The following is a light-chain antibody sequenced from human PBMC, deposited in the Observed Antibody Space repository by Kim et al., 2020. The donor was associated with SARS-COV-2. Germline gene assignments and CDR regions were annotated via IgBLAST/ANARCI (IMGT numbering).Light chain of an antibody. CDR3: QSADSSGTWV. V-gene: IGLV3-25*03. J-gene: IGLJ3*02. CDR1: ALPKQY. CDR2: KDS. Sequence: VSPGQTDRITCSGDALPKQYAYWYQQKPGQAPVLVIYKDSERPSGIPERFSGSSSVTTVTLSISGVQAEDEADYYCQSADSSGTWVFGGGTQLTVL.